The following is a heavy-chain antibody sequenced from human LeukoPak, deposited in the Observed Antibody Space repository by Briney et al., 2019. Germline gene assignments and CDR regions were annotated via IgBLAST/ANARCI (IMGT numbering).Heavy chain of an antibody. V-gene: IGHV1-18*01. CDR2: ISAYNGNT. Sequence: ASVKVCCNASGHTFTTYGISWLRQAAGQGVGWRGWISAYNGNTNYAQKLQGRVTMTTDTSTSTVYMALRSLRSDATAVYYCASAAGYWAYFQHWGQGTLVTVSS. D-gene: IGHD3-22*01. CDR1: GHTFTTYG. J-gene: IGHJ1*01. CDR3: ASAAGYWAYFQH.